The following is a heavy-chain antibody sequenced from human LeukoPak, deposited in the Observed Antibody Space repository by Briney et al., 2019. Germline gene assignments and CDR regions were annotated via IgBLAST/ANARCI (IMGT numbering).Heavy chain of an antibody. CDR2: IYYSGST. CDR1: GGSISSY. Sequence: SETLSLTCTVSGGSISSYWSWIRQPPGKGLEWIGYIYYSGSTNYNPSLKSRVTISVDTSKNQFSLKLSSVTAADTAVYYCAREGCSGGSCYSDAFDIWGQGTMVTVSS. D-gene: IGHD2-15*01. V-gene: IGHV4-59*12. CDR3: AREGCSGGSCYSDAFDI. J-gene: IGHJ3*02.